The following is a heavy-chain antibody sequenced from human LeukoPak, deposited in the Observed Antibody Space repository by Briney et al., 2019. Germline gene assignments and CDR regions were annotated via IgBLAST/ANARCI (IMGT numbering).Heavy chain of an antibody. CDR3: ARCFSGSSTSCYRFDY. Sequence: ASVKVSCKVSGGTFSSYAISWVRQAPGQGLEWMGRIIPILGIANYAQKFQGRVTITADKSTSTAYMELSSLRSEDTAVYYCARCFSGSSTSCYRFDYWGQGTLVTVSS. CDR1: GGTFSSYA. CDR2: IIPILGIA. D-gene: IGHD2-2*01. V-gene: IGHV1-69*04. J-gene: IGHJ4*02.